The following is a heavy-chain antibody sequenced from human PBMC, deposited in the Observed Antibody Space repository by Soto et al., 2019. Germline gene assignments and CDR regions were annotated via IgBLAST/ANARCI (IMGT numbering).Heavy chain of an antibody. CDR3: ARDPRFCSTASCLTGDLSYPMAV. D-gene: IGHD2-2*01. CDR2: IFTDWTT. V-gene: IGHV4-31*03. J-gene: IGHJ6*01. Sequence: PSQTLPLTCSVSVASIRSGGLHLSWIRQHAGKGLEWIGYIFTDWTTYYNPSLKGRVIISLDTSENSCSLNLSSVTAADTAVYYCARDPRFCSTASCLTGDLSYPMAVWGPGTTVT. CDR1: VASIRSGGLH.